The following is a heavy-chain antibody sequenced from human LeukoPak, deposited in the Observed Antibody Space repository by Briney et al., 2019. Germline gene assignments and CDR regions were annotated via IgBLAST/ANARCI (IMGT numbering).Heavy chain of an antibody. J-gene: IGHJ4*02. CDR1: GGTFSSYA. CDR2: IIPILGIA. V-gene: IGHV1-69*04. Sequence: SVKVSCKASGGTFSSYAISWVRQAPGQGLEWMGRIIPILGIANYAQKFQGRVTITADKSTSTAYMELSSLRSEDTAVYYCARDGPYSSGWYDRYYFDYWGQGTLVTVSS. CDR3: ARDGPYSSGWYDRYYFDY. D-gene: IGHD6-19*01.